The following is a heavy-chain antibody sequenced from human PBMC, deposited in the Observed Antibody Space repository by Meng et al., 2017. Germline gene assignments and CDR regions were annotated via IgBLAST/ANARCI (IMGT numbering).Heavy chain of an antibody. Sequence: SETLSLTCTVSGGSISSGCYYWSWNRQHPGKGLEWIGYTYYSGSTYYNPYLKSLVTISVDTSKNQFSLKQSSVTAADTAVYYCASFWCYYDSSCHRGAFDIWGQGTMVTVSS. D-gene: IGHD3-22*01. CDR3: ASFWCYYDSSCHRGAFDI. CDR2: TYYSGST. J-gene: IGHJ3*02. V-gene: IGHV4-31*01. CDR1: GGSISSGCYY.